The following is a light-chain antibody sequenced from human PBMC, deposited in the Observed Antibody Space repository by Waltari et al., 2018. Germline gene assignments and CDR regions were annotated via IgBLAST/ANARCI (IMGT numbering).Light chain of an antibody. CDR2: WAS. J-gene: IGKJ1*01. CDR3: QQYYSTPRT. CDR1: QSVLYSSKKKNN. Sequence: DIVMTQSPDSLAVSLGERATINCKSSQSVLYSSKKKNNLAWYQQKPGQPPKLLIYWASTRESGVPDRFSGSGSGTDFTLTISSLQAEDVAVYYCQQYYSTPRTFGQGTKVEIK. V-gene: IGKV4-1*01.